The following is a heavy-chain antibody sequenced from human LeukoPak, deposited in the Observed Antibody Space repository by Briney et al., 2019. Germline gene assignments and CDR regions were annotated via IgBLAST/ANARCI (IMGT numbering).Heavy chain of an antibody. Sequence: GASVKVSCKASGYTFTSYGISWVRQAPGQGLEWMGWISAYNGNTNYAQKLQGRVTMTTDTSTSTAYMELRRLRSDDTAVYYCARERQWGYYDSSGYYYLAYWGQGTLVTVSS. J-gene: IGHJ4*02. CDR3: ARERQWGYYDSSGYYYLAY. V-gene: IGHV1-18*01. CDR1: GYTFTSYG. CDR2: ISAYNGNT. D-gene: IGHD3-22*01.